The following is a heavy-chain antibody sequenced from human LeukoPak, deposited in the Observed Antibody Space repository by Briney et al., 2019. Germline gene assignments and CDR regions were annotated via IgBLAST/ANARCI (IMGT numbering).Heavy chain of an antibody. CDR1: GFTFSSYG. V-gene: IGHV3-30*18. Sequence: GGSLRLSCAASGFTFSSYGMHWVRQAPGKGLEWVAVISYDGSNKYYADSVKGRFTISGDNFKNTLYLQMNSLRAEDTAVYYCAKGYCSSTSCSLDYWGQGTLVTVSS. CDR3: AKGYCSSTSCSLDY. D-gene: IGHD2-2*01. CDR2: ISYDGSNK. J-gene: IGHJ4*02.